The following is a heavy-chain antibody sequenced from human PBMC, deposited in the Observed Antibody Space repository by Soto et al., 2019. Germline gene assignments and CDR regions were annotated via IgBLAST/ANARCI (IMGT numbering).Heavy chain of an antibody. CDR1: GFTFSSYS. D-gene: IGHD3-9*01. CDR3: ARDVLRYFDWFYYGMDV. J-gene: IGHJ6*02. CDR2: ISSSSSTI. V-gene: IGHV3-48*02. Sequence: PGGSLRLSCAASGFTFSSYSMNWVRQAPGKGLEWVSYISSSSSTIYYADSVKGRFTISRDNAKNSLYLQMNSLRDEDTAVYYCARDVLRYFDWFYYGMDVWGQGTTVTVSS.